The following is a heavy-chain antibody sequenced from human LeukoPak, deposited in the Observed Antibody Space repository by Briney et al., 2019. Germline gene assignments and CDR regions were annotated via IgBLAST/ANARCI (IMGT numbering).Heavy chain of an antibody. Sequence: GESLKISCSGSGYSFTTYWIGWVRQMPGKGLEWMGIIYPGDSDTRYTPSFQGQVTFSADKSINTAYLQWSSLKASDTAMYYCARRQGCSSTSCPPDYWGQGTLVTVSP. CDR3: ARRQGCSSTSCPPDY. J-gene: IGHJ4*02. V-gene: IGHV5-51*01. CDR2: IYPGDSDT. D-gene: IGHD2-2*01. CDR1: GYSFTTYW.